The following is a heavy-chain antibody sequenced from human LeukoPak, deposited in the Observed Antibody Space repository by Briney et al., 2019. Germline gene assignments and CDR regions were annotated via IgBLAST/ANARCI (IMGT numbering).Heavy chain of an antibody. CDR3: ARGRKEMATITGY. D-gene: IGHD5-24*01. J-gene: IGHJ4*02. CDR1: GFTFSSYA. CDR2: ISYDGSNK. V-gene: IGHV3-30-3*01. Sequence: GGSLRLSCAASGFTFSSYAMHWVRQAPGKGLEWVAVISYDGSNKYYADSVKGRFTISRDNSKNTLYLQMNSLRAEDTAVYYCARGRKEMATITGYWGQGTLVTVSS.